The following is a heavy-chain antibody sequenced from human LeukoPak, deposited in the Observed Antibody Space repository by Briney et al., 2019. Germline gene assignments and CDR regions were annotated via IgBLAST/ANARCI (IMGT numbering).Heavy chain of an antibody. Sequence: GGSLRLSCAASGFTFSSYGMHWVRQAPGKGLEWVAFIRYDGSNKYYADSVKGRFTISRDNSKNTLYLQMNSLRAEDTAVYYCAKDWGEVDALLWFGLFDYWGQGTLVTVSS. CDR3: AKDWGEVDALLWFGLFDY. J-gene: IGHJ4*02. V-gene: IGHV3-30*02. CDR1: GFTFSSYG. D-gene: IGHD3-10*01. CDR2: IRYDGSNK.